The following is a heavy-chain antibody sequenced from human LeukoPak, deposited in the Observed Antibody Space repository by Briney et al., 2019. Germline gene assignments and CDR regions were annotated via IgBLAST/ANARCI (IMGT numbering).Heavy chain of an antibody. CDR3: AKDPYCGGDCYQNLDY. J-gene: IGHJ4*02. CDR1: GFTFSSYA. Sequence: RPGGSLRLSCAASGFTFSSYAMSWVRQAPGKGLEWVSAISGSGGSTYYADSVKGRFTISRDNSKNTLYLQMNSLRAEDTAVYYCAKDPYCGGDCYQNLDYWGQGTLVTVSS. D-gene: IGHD2-21*01. CDR2: ISGSGGST. V-gene: IGHV3-23*01.